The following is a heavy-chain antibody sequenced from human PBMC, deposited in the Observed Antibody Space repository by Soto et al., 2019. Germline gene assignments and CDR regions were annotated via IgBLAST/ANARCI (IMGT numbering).Heavy chain of an antibody. V-gene: IGHV4-59*08. Sequence: SETLSLTCTVSGGSINSYYWSWIRQPPGKGLEWIGYIYYSGSTNYNPSLKSRVTISVDTSKNQISLKLSSVTAADTAVYYCARRYGGAFDIWGQGTMVTVSS. J-gene: IGHJ3*02. CDR2: IYYSGST. CDR3: ARRYGGAFDI. CDR1: GGSINSYY. D-gene: IGHD3-10*01.